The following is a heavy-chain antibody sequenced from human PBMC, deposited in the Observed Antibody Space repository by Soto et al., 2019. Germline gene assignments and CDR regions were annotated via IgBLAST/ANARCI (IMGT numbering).Heavy chain of an antibody. D-gene: IGHD3-3*01. CDR1: GFAFSGAA. CDR3: GMQACDFNTGAPLYYLDV. V-gene: IGHV3-73*01. Sequence: EVQLVESGGGLVQPGGSLKLSCAASGFAFSGAAMHWVRQASGKGLEWLGRMRSRANSYATAYSASVKGRFTISRDDSANTAYLEMDRLTPEDTAVYYCGMQACDFNTGAPLYYLDVWGKGTRVTVSS. CDR2: MRSRANSYAT. J-gene: IGHJ6*03.